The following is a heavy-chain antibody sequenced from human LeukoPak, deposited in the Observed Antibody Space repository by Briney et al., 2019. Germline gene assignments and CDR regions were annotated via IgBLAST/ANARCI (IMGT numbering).Heavy chain of an antibody. CDR3: ARDSPGYGGYYY. J-gene: IGHJ4*02. CDR1: GFTFSRYW. V-gene: IGHV3-7*04. CDR2: IKEDGSAK. D-gene: IGHD5-12*01. Sequence: GGSLRLSCTASGFTFSRYWMTWVRQAPGKGLEWVANIKEDGSAKYYVDSMKGRFTISRDNAKNSLYLQINSLRAEDTAVYYCARDSPGYGGYYYWGQGTLVAVSS.